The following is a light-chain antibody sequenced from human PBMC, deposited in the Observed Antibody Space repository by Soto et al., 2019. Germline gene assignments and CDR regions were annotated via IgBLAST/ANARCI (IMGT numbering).Light chain of an antibody. Sequence: EIVLTQSPGTLSLSPGERATLSCRASQSVSSSYLAWYQQKPGQAPRLLIYGASSRATGIPDRFSGSGSGTDFTLTISRLEPEDFAVQYCQRYSSSPITFGQGTRLEIK. CDR3: QRYSSSPIT. CDR2: GAS. V-gene: IGKV3-20*01. CDR1: QSVSSSY. J-gene: IGKJ5*01.